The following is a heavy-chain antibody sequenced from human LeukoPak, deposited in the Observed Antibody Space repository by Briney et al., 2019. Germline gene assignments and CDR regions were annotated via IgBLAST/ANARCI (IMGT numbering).Heavy chain of an antibody. CDR3: AKDIRKGDTVTILDY. CDR2: IGGSASNI. D-gene: IGHD4-17*01. J-gene: IGHJ4*02. Sequence: GGSLRLSCAASGLTVTDYYMHWIRQAPGKGLEWVSFIGGSASNIYYADSVKGRFTISRDNAKNSLYLQMNSLRAEDTAVYYCAKDIRKGDTVTILDYWGQGTLVTVSS. V-gene: IGHV3-11*04. CDR1: GLTVTDYY.